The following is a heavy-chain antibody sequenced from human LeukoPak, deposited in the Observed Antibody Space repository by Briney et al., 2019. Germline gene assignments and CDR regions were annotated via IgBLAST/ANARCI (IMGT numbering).Heavy chain of an antibody. Sequence: PGGSLRLSCAASGFTFSSYGMHWVRQAPGKGLEWVAVIWYDGSNKYYADSVKGRFTISRDNSKNTLYLQMNSLRAEDTAEYYCVKDLELSRYGDQIYAMDVWGQGTTVTVSS. J-gene: IGHJ6*02. D-gene: IGHD4-17*01. CDR3: VKDLELSRYGDQIYAMDV. CDR1: GFTFSSYG. V-gene: IGHV3-33*06. CDR2: IWYDGSNK.